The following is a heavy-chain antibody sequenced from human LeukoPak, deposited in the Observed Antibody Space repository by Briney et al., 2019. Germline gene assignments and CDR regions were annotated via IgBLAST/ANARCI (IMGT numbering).Heavy chain of an antibody. CDR2: IIPIFGTA. V-gene: IGHV1-69*06. CDR1: GGTFSNYT. CDR3: ERDNDSRDAPLFDY. Sequence: SEKVSCKSSGGTFSNYTISWVRQAPGQRLEWRGGIIPIFGTANYAQKFRGRVTLTAVKSTRTDYMELTKLSSEDAAGYYCERDNDSRDAPLFDYWGQGTLVTAS. J-gene: IGHJ4*02. D-gene: IGHD3-16*01.